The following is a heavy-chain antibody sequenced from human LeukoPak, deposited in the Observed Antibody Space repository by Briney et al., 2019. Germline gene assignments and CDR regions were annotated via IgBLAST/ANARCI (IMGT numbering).Heavy chain of an antibody. CDR1: GGTFSSYA. CDR3: AREDCSGGSCYSGY. Sequence: SVKVSCKASGGTFSSYAISWVRQAPGQGLEWMGGIIPIFGTANYAQKFQGRVTITADESTSTAYMELSSLRSEDTAVYYCAREDCSGGSCYSGYWGQGTLVTVSS. D-gene: IGHD2-15*01. J-gene: IGHJ4*02. V-gene: IGHV1-69*13. CDR2: IIPIFGTA.